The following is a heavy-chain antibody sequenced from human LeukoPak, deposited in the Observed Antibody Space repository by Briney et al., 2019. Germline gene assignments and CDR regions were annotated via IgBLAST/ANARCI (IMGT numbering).Heavy chain of an antibody. J-gene: IGHJ4*02. D-gene: IGHD2-2*01. Sequence: ASVKVSCKASGYTFTSYDINWVRQATGQGLEWMGWMNPNSGNTGYAQKFQGRVTMTRNTSISTAYMELSSLRSEDTAVYYCARSPAILYQLLFNYWGQGTLVTVSS. V-gene: IGHV1-8*01. CDR1: GYTFTSYD. CDR2: MNPNSGNT. CDR3: ARSPAILYQLLFNY.